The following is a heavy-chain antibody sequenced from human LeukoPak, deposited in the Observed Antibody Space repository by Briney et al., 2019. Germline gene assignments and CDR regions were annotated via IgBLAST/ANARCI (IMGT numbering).Heavy chain of an antibody. Sequence: SETLSLTCTLSVGSISSYYWSWVRHPAGGGREWIGRIYISVRGSTNYNPSLKSRVTMSVATSKNQFTRKLSSVTAADTAVYYCARVPMVRGVIRDYWGQGTLVTVS. CDR1: VGSISSYY. J-gene: IGHJ4*02. CDR3: ARVPMVRGVIRDY. D-gene: IGHD3-10*01. CDR2: IYISVRGST. V-gene: IGHV4-4*07.